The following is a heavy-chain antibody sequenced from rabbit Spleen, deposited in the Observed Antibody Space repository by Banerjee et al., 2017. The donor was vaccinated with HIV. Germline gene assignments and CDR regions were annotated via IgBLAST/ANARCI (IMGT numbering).Heavy chain of an antibody. J-gene: IGHJ4*01. V-gene: IGHV1S45*01. Sequence: EESGGDLVKPEGSLTLTCTASGIDFSSYYWICWVRQAPGKGLEWIACIITDSTGTTYYASWAKGRFTISKTSSTTVTLQMTSLTAADTATYFCARAVNSVGYPYYFDLWGQGTLVTVS. CDR2: IITDSTGTT. CDR1: GIDFSSYYW. CDR3: ARAVNSVGYPYYFDL. D-gene: IGHD6-1*01.